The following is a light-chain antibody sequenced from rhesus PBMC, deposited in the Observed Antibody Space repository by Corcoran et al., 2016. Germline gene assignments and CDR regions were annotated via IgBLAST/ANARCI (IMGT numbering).Light chain of an antibody. Sequence: DIQMTQSPSSLSASVGDRVTITCRASENVNSYLNWYQQKPGKAPKLLIYKASTLQSGVPSGFGGSGSGTDYTFTVSSLQPEDVATYYCQHGFGTPFSFGQGTKVEIK. CDR1: ENVNSY. CDR2: KAS. J-gene: IGKJ2*01. V-gene: IGKV1-74*01. CDR3: QHGFGTPFS.